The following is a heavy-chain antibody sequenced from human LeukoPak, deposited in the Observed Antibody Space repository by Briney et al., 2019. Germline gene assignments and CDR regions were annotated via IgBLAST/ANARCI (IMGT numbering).Heavy chain of an antibody. J-gene: IGHJ4*02. D-gene: IGHD6-19*01. Sequence: PGGSLRLSCAASGFTFDDYAMHWVRQVPGKGLEWVSGISWNSGSIGYADSVKGRFTISRDNAKSSLYLQTNSLRAEDTALYYCAKDGDIAVAGLLGYWGQGTLVTVSS. CDR3: AKDGDIAVAGLLGY. V-gene: IGHV3-9*01. CDR2: ISWNSGSI. CDR1: GFTFDDYA.